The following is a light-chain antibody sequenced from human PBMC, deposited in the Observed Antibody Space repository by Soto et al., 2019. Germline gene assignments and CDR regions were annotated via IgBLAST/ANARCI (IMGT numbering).Light chain of an antibody. V-gene: IGLV1-51*01. CDR2: DNN. J-gene: IGLJ3*02. Sequence: QSVLTQPPSVSAAPGQTVTISCSGRGSNIGSNSVSWYQQVPGTAPKLLLYDNNKRPSGIPDRFSGSKSGTSATLVITGLQTAYEADYYCGTWESYLSVGVFGGGTKLTVL. CDR1: GSNIGSNS. CDR3: GTWESYLSVGV.